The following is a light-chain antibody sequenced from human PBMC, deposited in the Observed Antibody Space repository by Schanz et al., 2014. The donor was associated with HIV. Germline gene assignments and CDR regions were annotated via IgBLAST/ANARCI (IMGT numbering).Light chain of an antibody. Sequence: EIVLTQSPGTLSLSPGERATLSCRASQSVSSYLAWYQQKPGQTPRLLIYDASNRATGIPARFSGSGSGTDFTLTISSLEPEDFAVYYCQQHGGSPETFGQGTKVEIK. J-gene: IGKJ1*01. CDR2: DAS. CDR1: QSVSSY. V-gene: IGKV3-11*01. CDR3: QQHGGSPET.